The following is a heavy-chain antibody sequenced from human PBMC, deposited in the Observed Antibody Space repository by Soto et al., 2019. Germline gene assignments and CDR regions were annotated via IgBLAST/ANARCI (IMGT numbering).Heavy chain of an antibody. J-gene: IGHJ4*02. CDR1: GDSISSSTSY. CDR3: ARHLAVATHRPIDY. V-gene: IGHV4-39*01. CDR2: IYYSGRT. D-gene: IGHD6-19*01. Sequence: PSETLSLTCTVSGDSISSSTSYWSWIRQPPGKGLEWIGNIYYSGRTYYNPSLKSRVTISVDTSKNQFSLKLSSVTAADTAVYFCARHLAVATHRPIDYWGQGTLVTVSS.